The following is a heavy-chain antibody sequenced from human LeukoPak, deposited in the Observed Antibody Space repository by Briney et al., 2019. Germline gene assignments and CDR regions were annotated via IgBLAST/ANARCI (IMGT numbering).Heavy chain of an antibody. V-gene: IGHV4-31*03. Sequence: PSETLSLTCTVSFASISSGGYYWTWIRQHPEKGLERIGYIFDSGNIYYNPSLKSRLTISVDTSENQFSLKLTSVTAADTAIYYCASSYSNSWYDYWGQGILVTVSS. D-gene: IGHD6-13*01. CDR1: FASISSGGYY. CDR2: IFDSGNI. CDR3: ASSYSNSWYDY. J-gene: IGHJ4*02.